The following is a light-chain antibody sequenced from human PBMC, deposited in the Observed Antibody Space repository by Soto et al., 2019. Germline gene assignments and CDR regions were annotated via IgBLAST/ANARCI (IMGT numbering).Light chain of an antibody. J-gene: IGKJ4*02. CDR2: GAS. V-gene: IGKV3-20*01. CDR1: QTVSNTY. Sequence: EIELTQFTGALFLSPGGRVTLSCRASQTVSNTYLACYQQKSGQTPNILIYGASNSATGIPDRFSGSGSRTDFTLTISSLKPHDFAIYYCQQYGGLPRTFGGGTKVEIK. CDR3: QQYGGLPRT.